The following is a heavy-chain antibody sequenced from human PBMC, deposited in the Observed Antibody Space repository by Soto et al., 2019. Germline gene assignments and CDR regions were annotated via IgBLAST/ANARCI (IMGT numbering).Heavy chain of an antibody. CDR1: GYTFTRYA. V-gene: IGHV1-3*01. CDR2: INAGNGNT. CDR3: ASSNIVAAPYGMEV. Sequence: ASVKVSCKASGYTFTRYAMHWVCQAPGQRLEWMGWINAGNGNTKYSQKCQGRVTITRDTSASTAYMELSSLRSEDTAVYYCASSNIVAAPYGMEVWGQGTTVTVSS. J-gene: IGHJ6*02. D-gene: IGHD6-13*01.